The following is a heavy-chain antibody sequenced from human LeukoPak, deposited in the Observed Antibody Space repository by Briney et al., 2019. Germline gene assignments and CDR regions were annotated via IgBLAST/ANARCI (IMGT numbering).Heavy chain of an antibody. J-gene: IGHJ5*02. CDR1: GGSISSSSYY. CDR3: AAPYYYYDSSGYYPP. D-gene: IGHD3-22*01. CDR2: IYYSGST. V-gene: IGHV4-39*01. Sequence: SETLSLTCTVSGGSISSSSYYWGWIRQPPGEGLEWIGSIYYSGSTCYNPSPKSRVTISVDTSKNQFSLKLSSVTAADTAVYYCAAPYYYYDSSGYYPPWGQGTLVTVSS.